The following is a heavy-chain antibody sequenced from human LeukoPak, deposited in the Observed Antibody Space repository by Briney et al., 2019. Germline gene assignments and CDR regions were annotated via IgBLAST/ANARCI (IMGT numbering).Heavy chain of an antibody. J-gene: IGHJ4*02. D-gene: IGHD6-13*01. CDR2: IYTGGST. CDR1: GFTVSSNY. CDR3: ARGYSSSWYGD. Sequence: GGSLRLSCAASGFTVSSNYMSWVRQAPGKGLEWVSVIYTGGSTHYADSVKGRFTTSRDNSKNTLYLQMNSLRVEDTAVYYCARGYSSSWYGDWGQGTLVTVSS. V-gene: IGHV3-66*01.